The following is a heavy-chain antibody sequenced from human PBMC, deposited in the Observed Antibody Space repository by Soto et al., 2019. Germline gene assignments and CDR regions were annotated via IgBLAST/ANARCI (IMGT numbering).Heavy chain of an antibody. CDR2: ISYDGSNK. D-gene: IGHD6-13*01. Sequence: QVQLVESGGGVVQPGRSLRLSCAASGFTFSSYAMHWVRQAPGKGLEWVAVISYDGSNKYYADSVKGRFTISRDNSKNTLYLQMNSLRAEDTAVYYCARPQYTWSSSSPFDYWGQGTLVTVSS. CDR3: ARPQYTWSSSSPFDY. V-gene: IGHV3-30-3*01. CDR1: GFTFSSYA. J-gene: IGHJ4*02.